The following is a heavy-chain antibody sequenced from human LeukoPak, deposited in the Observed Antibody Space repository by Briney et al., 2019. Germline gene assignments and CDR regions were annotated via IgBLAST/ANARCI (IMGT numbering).Heavy chain of an antibody. Sequence: GGSLRLSCAASGFTLSSYAMSWVRQAPGKGLEGGAAICGRGGSTYYAGSVKGRFTISRDNSKNTLYLQMNSLRAEDTAVYYCAKGHVLRYFDWLLPGARFDYWGQGTLVTVSS. J-gene: IGHJ4*02. CDR2: ICGRGGST. D-gene: IGHD3-9*01. CDR3: AKGHVLRYFDWLLPGARFDY. CDR1: GFTLSSYA. V-gene: IGHV3-23*01.